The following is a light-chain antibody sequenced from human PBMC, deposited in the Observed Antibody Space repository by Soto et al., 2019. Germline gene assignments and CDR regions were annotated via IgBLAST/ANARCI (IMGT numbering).Light chain of an antibody. CDR3: QQRSNCST. CDR1: QSVSYY. J-gene: IGKJ5*01. V-gene: IGKV3-11*01. CDR2: DAS. Sequence: EIVLTQSPATLSLSPGERATLSCRASQSVSYYLAWYQQKPGQAPRLLIYDASNRATGIPARFSGSGSGTDFTLTISSLEPEDFAVYYCQQRSNCSTFGQGTRLEIK.